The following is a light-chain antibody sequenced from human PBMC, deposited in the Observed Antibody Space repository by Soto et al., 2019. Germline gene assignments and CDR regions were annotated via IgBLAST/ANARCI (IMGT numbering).Light chain of an antibody. CDR1: QDLIYSLNKKNY. Sequence: VMNDPPNSLTVTRVERASINCRYNQDLIYSLNKKNYLAWYQQRPGQPPKLLIHWASIRESGVPDRFSGSGTGKDFTVSIISMHAEDVVVYYCQQYFVTARTFCQGTKVDIK. CDR2: WAS. CDR3: QQYFVTART. V-gene: IGKV4-1*01. J-gene: IGKJ1*01.